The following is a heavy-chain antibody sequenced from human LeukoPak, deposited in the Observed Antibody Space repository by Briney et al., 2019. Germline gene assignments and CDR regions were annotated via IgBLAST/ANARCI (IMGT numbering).Heavy chain of an antibody. J-gene: IGHJ4*02. CDR1: KFTFSDYS. Sequence: PGGSLRLSCAASKFTFSDYSMSWVRQAPGKGLEWVSSISSIRNYIYYADSVKGRFTVSRDNAKNSLYLQMNSLRADDTAVYYCAEDLDYTTYGYYFDYWGQGTLVTVSS. V-gene: IGHV3-21*04. D-gene: IGHD4-11*01. CDR3: AEDLDYTTYGYYFDY. CDR2: ISSIRNYI.